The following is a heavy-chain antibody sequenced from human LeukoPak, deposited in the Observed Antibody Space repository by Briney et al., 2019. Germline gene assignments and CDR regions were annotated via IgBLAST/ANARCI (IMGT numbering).Heavy chain of an antibody. CDR3: TRVKGVPAAHHFDY. J-gene: IGHJ4*02. Sequence: GGSLRLSCAPSGFTFSSYWMSWVRHAPEGVLGWVANIKQEGREKYYLDSVKGRFTIYRDNDKNSLYLQMNSLRAEDTAVYYCTRVKGVPAAHHFDYWGQGTLVTVSS. CDR1: GFTFSSYW. CDR2: IKQEGREK. D-gene: IGHD2-2*01. V-gene: IGHV3-7*01.